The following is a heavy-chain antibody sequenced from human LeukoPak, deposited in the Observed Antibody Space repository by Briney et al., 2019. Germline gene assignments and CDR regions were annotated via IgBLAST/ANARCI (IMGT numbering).Heavy chain of an antibody. CDR3: ARGAAAGTGWFDP. J-gene: IGHJ5*02. D-gene: IGHD6-13*01. CDR1: AYTSTSYD. CDR2: MNPNSGNT. Sequence: GASVKVSCRAFAYTSTSYDINWGRRATGQGLEWMGWMNPNSGNTGYAQKFQGRVTMTRNTSISTAYMELSSLRSEDTAVYYCARGAAAGTGWFDPWGQGTLVTVSS. V-gene: IGHV1-8*01.